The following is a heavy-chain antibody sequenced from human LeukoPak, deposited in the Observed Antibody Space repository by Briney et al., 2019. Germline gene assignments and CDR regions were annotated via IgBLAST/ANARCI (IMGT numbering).Heavy chain of an antibody. CDR2: VDHTGST. J-gene: IGHJ3*02. V-gene: IGHV4-59*01. Sequence: SETLSLTCSVSDDSITMYYWTWIRQPPGKGLEWIGYVDHTGSTNFNPSLKSRVTISVDTSKNQFSLKLSSVTAADTAVYYCAREGAAAGLSDAFDIWGQGTMVTVSS. D-gene: IGHD6-13*01. CDR3: AREGAAAGLSDAFDI. CDR1: DDSITMYY.